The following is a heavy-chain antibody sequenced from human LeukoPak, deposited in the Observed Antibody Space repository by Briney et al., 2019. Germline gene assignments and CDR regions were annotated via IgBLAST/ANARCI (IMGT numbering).Heavy chain of an antibody. CDR3: ARDYRGTSIAAAGTPGLYYYYMDV. Sequence: SETLSLTCTVSGGSISSGGYYWSWIRQPPGKGLEWIGYIYHSGSTYYNPSLKSRVTISVDRSKNQFSLKLSSVTAADTAVYYCARDYRGTSIAAAGTPGLYYYYMDVWGKGTTVTVSS. V-gene: IGHV4-30-2*01. CDR1: GGSISSGGYY. D-gene: IGHD6-13*01. CDR2: IYHSGST. J-gene: IGHJ6*03.